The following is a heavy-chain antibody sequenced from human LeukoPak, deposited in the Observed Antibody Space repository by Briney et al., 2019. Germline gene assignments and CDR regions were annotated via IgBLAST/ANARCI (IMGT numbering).Heavy chain of an antibody. CDR3: ARLFHPALSGNYPFDY. V-gene: IGHV4-61*01. CDR2: IYYSGST. D-gene: IGHD1-26*01. CDR1: GGSVSSGSYY. Sequence: SETLSLTCTVSGGSVSSGSYYWSWIRQPPGKGLEWIGYIYYSGSTNYNPSLKSRVTISVDTSKNRFSLKLSSVTAADTAVYYCARLFHPALSGNYPFDYWGQGTLVTVSS. J-gene: IGHJ4*02.